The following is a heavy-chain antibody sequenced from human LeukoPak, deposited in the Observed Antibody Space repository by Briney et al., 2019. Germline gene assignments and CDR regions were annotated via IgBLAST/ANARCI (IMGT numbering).Heavy chain of an antibody. V-gene: IGHV1-69*13. D-gene: IGHD6-19*01. CDR3: ARAYSSGWTPANYYYYYGMDV. CDR2: IIPIFGTA. CDR1: GGTFSSYA. Sequence: VASVKVSCKASGGTFSSYAISWVRQAPGQGLEWMGGIIPIFGTANYAQKFQGRVTITADESTSTAYMELSSLRSEDTAVYYCARAYSSGWTPANYYYYYGMDVWGQGTTVTVSS. J-gene: IGHJ6*02.